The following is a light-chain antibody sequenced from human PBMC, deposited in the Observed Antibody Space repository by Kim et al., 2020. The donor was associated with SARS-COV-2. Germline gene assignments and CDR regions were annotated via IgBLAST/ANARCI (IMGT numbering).Light chain of an antibody. J-gene: IGLJ1*01. CDR2: DVT. V-gene: IGLV2-11*01. CDR1: ATDVVGHNF. CDR3: CSYAGTYPFV. Sequence: SVTSSCTGTATDVVGHNFVAWYQHHPGKAPKLMIYDVTTRPSGVPDLFSGSKSGNTASLTISGLQPEDESDYYCCSYAGTYPFVFGTGTKVTVL.